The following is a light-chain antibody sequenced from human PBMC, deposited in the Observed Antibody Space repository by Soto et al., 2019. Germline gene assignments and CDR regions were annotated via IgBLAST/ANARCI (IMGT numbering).Light chain of an antibody. Sequence: QSALTQPASVSGSPGQTVIISCTGTSSDIGGSNYVSWYQQHPGRAPKLILFDVSTRPSKIPYRFSGSKSDNTASLTISGLQADDEADYYCSSYSSSSTLVLFGGGTKGTVL. V-gene: IGLV2-14*03. CDR3: SSYSSSSTLVL. CDR1: SSDIGGSNY. J-gene: IGLJ2*01. CDR2: DVS.